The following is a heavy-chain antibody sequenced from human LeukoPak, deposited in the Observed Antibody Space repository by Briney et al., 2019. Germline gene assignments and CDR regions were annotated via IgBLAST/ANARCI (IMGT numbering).Heavy chain of an antibody. V-gene: IGHV4-59*01. Sequence: PSEXXSLTCTVSGGSISSYYWSWIRQPPGKGLEWIGYIYYSGSTNYNPSLKSRVTISVDTSKNQFSLKLSSVTAADTAVYYCAGFSSSWYYFDYWGQGTLVTVSS. CDR2: IYYSGST. CDR1: GGSISSYY. J-gene: IGHJ4*02. CDR3: AGFSSSWYYFDY. D-gene: IGHD6-13*01.